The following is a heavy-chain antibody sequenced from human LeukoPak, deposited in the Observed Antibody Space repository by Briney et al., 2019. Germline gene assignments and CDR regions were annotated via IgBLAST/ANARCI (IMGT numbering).Heavy chain of an antibody. CDR2: ISSSGSTI. J-gene: IGHJ4*02. V-gene: IGHV3-11*01. D-gene: IGHD6-6*01. CDR1: GFTFSDYY. CDR3: ARVEAEYSSSSGPFDY. Sequence: GGSLRLSSAASGFTFSDYYMSWIRQAPGKGLEWVSYISSSGSTIYYADSVKGRFTISRDNAKNSLYLQMNSLRAEDTAVYYCARVEAEYSSSSGPFDYWGQGTLVTVSS.